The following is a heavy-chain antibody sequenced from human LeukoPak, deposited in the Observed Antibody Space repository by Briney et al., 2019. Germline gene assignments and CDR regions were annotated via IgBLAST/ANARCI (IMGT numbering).Heavy chain of an antibody. CDR2: INHSGST. J-gene: IGHJ5*02. CDR1: GGSFSGYY. Sequence: PSETLSLTCAVYGGSFSGYYWSWIRQPPGKGLEWIGEINHSGSTNYNPSLKSRVTISVDTSKNQFSLKLSSVTAADTAVYYCARVADCSSTSCYAGWGPDWFDPWGQGTLVTVSS. CDR3: ARVADCSSTSCYAGWGPDWFDP. D-gene: IGHD2-2*01. V-gene: IGHV4-34*01.